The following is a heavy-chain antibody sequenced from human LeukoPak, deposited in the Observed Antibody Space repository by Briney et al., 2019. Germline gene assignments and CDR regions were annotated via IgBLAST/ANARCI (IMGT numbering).Heavy chain of an antibody. CDR3: ARQAWLLDY. D-gene: IGHD5-12*01. CDR1: GGSMNNYY. V-gene: IGHV4-59*08. CDR2: IYYSGST. Sequence: SETLSLTCTVSGGSMNNYYWTWIRQPPGRGLEWIGHIYYSGSTYYSPSLRSRVTISVDTSKNQFTLKLNSVTAADTAVYYCARQAWLLDYWGQGALVTVSS. J-gene: IGHJ4*02.